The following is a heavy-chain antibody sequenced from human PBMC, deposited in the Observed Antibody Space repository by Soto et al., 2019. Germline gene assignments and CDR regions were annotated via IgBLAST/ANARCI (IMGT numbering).Heavy chain of an antibody. V-gene: IGHV4-59*08. CDR1: GGSISSYY. J-gene: IGHJ4*02. CDR2: IYYSGST. CDR3: SRLVVVVPAATLYYFDY. D-gene: IGHD2-2*01. Sequence: SETLSLTCTVSGGSISSYYWSWIRQPPGKGLEWIGYIYYSGSTNYNPSLKSRVTISVDTSKNQFPLKLSSLTAADTAVYYCSRLVVVVPAATLYYFDYWGQGTLVTVSS.